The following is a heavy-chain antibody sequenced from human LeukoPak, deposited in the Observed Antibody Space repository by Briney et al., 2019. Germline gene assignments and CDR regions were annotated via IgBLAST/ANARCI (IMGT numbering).Heavy chain of an antibody. V-gene: IGHV3-21*01. CDR1: GFTFSSYS. CDR3: ARDLPGDYGDLAVFDY. Sequence: NPGGSLRLSCAASGFTFSSYSMNWVRQAPGKGLEWVSSISSSSSYIYYADSVKGRFTISRDNAKNSLYLQMNSLRAEDTAVYYCARDLPGDYGDLAVFDYWGQGTLVTVSS. CDR2: ISSSSSYI. J-gene: IGHJ4*02. D-gene: IGHD4-17*01.